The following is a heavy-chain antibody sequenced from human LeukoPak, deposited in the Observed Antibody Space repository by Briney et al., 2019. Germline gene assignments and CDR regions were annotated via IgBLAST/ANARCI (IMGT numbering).Heavy chain of an antibody. Sequence: EASVKVSCKASGYTFTSYDSNWVRQATGQGLEWMGWMNPNSGNTGYAQRLQGRVTMTTDTSTSTAYMELRSLRSDDPAVYYCARAGYCSGGSCYPYYYYYYMDVWGKGTTVTVSS. CDR1: GYTFTSYD. D-gene: IGHD2-15*01. CDR2: MNPNSGNT. V-gene: IGHV1-8*01. CDR3: ARAGYCSGGSCYPYYYYYYMDV. J-gene: IGHJ6*03.